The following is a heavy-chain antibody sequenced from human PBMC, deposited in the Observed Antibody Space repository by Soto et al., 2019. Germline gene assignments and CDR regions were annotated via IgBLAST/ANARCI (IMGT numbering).Heavy chain of an antibody. Sequence: GESLKISCKGSGYSFTSYWIGWVRQMPGKGLEWMGIIYPGDSDTRYSPSFQGQVTISADKSISTAYLQWSSLKASDTAMYYCARRADCSGGSCYSRWFDPWGQGTLVTVSS. J-gene: IGHJ5*02. D-gene: IGHD2-15*01. V-gene: IGHV5-51*01. CDR3: ARRADCSGGSCYSRWFDP. CDR1: GYSFTSYW. CDR2: IYPGDSDT.